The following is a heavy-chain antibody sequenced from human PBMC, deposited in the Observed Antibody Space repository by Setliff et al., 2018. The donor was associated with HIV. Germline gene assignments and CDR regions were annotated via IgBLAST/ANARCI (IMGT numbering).Heavy chain of an antibody. V-gene: IGHV3-48*01. J-gene: IGHJ4*02. CDR3: ARLPFPPYCGGDCYSIDY. D-gene: IGHD2-21*02. CDR2: ISSSSSTI. Sequence: PGGSLRLSCAASGFTFSSYSMNWVRQAPGKGLEWVSYISSSSSTIYYADSVKGRFTISRDNAKNTLYLQMNSLRAEDTAVYYCARLPFPPYCGGDCYSIDYWGQGTLVTVSS. CDR1: GFTFSSYS.